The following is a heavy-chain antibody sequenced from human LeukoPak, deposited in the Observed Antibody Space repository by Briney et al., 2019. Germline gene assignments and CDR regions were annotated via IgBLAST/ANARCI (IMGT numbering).Heavy chain of an antibody. Sequence: AASVKVSCKASGGTFSSYAISWVRQAPGQGLEWMGRIIPIFGTANYAQKFQGRVTITADESTNTAYMELSSLRSEDTAVYYCARDCGDSGSYYWDAFDIWGQGTMVTVSS. CDR3: ARDCGDSGSYYWDAFDI. CDR1: GGTFSSYA. CDR2: IIPIFGTA. V-gene: IGHV1-69*15. J-gene: IGHJ3*02. D-gene: IGHD1-26*01.